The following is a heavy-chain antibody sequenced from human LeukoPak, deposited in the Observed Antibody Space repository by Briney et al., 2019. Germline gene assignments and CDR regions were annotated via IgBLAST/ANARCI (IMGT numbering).Heavy chain of an antibody. CDR1: GYSFISYG. D-gene: IGHD6-19*01. CDR2: ISAHNGNT. Sequence: WASVKVSCKASGYSFISYGISWVRQAPGQGLEWMGWISAHNGNTNYAQKLQGRVTMTTDTSTSTAYMELRSLRSDDTAVYYCARVRVGTQWLVSLASYYYGMDVWGQGTTVTVSS. V-gene: IGHV1-18*01. CDR3: ARVRVGTQWLVSLASYYYGMDV. J-gene: IGHJ6*02.